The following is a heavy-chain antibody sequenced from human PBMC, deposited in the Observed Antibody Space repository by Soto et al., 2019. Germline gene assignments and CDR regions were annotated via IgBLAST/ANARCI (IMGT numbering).Heavy chain of an antibody. D-gene: IGHD3-22*01. CDR3: AKGAPSSITMIVVVMASDAFDI. CDR1: GFTFSSYG. V-gene: IGHV3-30*18. Sequence: GGSLRLSCAASGFTFSSYGMHWVRQAPGKGLEWVAVISYDGSNKYYADSVKGRFTISRDNSKNTLYLQMNSLRAEDTAVYYCAKGAPSSITMIVVVMASDAFDIWGQGTMVT. CDR2: ISYDGSNK. J-gene: IGHJ3*02.